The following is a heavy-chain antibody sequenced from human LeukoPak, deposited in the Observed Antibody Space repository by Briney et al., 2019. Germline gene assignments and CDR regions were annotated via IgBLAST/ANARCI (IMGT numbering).Heavy chain of an antibody. V-gene: IGHV3-30*02. D-gene: IGHD2-15*01. CDR1: GFTFSSYG. Sequence: GGSLRLSCAASGFTFSSYGMHWVRQAPGKGLEWVAFIRYDGSNKYYADSVKGRFTISRDNSKNKLYLQMNRLRAEDTAVYYCAKDGYCSGGSCYPTFDYWGQGTLVTVSS. CDR2: IRYDGSNK. J-gene: IGHJ4*02. CDR3: AKDGYCSGGSCYPTFDY.